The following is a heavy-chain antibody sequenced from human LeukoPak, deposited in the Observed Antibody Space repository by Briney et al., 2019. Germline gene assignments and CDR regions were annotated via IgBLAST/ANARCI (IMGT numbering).Heavy chain of an antibody. V-gene: IGHV3-33*01. J-gene: IGHJ4*02. CDR1: GFTFSSYA. Sequence: PGGSLRLSCAASGFTFSSYAMHWVRQAPGKGLEGVAVIWYDGNNKYYADSVKGRFTISRDNYKNTLYLQMNSLRAEDTAVYYCAGGSGDYSPDYWGQGTLVTVSS. D-gene: IGHD4-17*01. CDR2: IWYDGNNK. CDR3: AGGSGDYSPDY.